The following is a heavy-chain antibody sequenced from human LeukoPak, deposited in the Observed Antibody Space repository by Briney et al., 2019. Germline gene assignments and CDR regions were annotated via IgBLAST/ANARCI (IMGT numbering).Heavy chain of an antibody. J-gene: IGHJ4*02. CDR3: AKVREIMLRGPQDY. V-gene: IGHV3-30*18. CDR1: GFTFSNYG. CDR2: MSYDGNNK. Sequence: GGSLRLSCAASGFTFSNYGMHWVRQAPGKGLEWVAVMSYDGNNKYHADSVKGRFTISRDNSQNTLYLQMDSLRPDDTAVYYCAKVREIMLRGPQDYWGQGTLVTVSS. D-gene: IGHD3-10*01.